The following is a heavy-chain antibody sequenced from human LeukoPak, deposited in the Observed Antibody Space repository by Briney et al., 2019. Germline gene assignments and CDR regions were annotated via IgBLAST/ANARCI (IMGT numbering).Heavy chain of an antibody. Sequence: GGSLRLSCAASGFTFSSYAMSRVRQAPGKGLEWVSVISGSGGTTYSADSVRGRFTISRDISKSTLYLQMNSLRAEDTAAYYCARERGNSGGNTNGYFDYWGQGTLVTVSS. V-gene: IGHV3-23*01. CDR2: ISGSGGTT. CDR3: ARERGNSGGNTNGYFDY. D-gene: IGHD4-23*01. J-gene: IGHJ4*02. CDR1: GFTFSSYA.